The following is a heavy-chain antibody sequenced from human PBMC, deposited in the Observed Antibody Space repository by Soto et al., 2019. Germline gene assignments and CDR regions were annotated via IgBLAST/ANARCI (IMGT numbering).Heavy chain of an antibody. V-gene: IGHV3-30-3*01. D-gene: IGHD7-27*01. J-gene: IGHJ4*02. CDR3: ARDPKTSGGQHWAFNYFDS. Sequence: GGSLRLSCAASGFSFSISPMHWVRQAPGKGPEWVALISYDGTNKFYADSVKGRFTISRDNSKSTLYLQVDSLRPEDAAVYYCARDPKTSGGQHWAFNYFDSWGQGTLVTVSS. CDR2: ISYDGTNK. CDR1: GFSFSISP.